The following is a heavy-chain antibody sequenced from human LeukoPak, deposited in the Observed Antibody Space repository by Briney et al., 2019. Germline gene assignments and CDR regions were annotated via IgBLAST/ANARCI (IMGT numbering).Heavy chain of an antibody. J-gene: IGHJ3*02. D-gene: IGHD2-2*01. CDR1: GFTFSSYG. CDR2: ISYDGNYK. V-gene: IGHV3-30*18. Sequence: PGGSLRLSCAASGFTFSSYGMHWVRQAPGKGLEWVAVISYDGNYKYYADSVKGRFTISRDNSTNTLCLQMNSLRAEDRAVYYCAKFPPYCSRTSCNDAFDIWGEGRMVTVSS. CDR3: AKFPPYCSRTSCNDAFDI.